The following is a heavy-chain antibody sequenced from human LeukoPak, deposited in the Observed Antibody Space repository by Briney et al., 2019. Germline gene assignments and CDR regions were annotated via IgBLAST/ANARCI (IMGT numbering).Heavy chain of an antibody. CDR3: AREHILTGFDY. V-gene: IGHV3-21*01. CDR1: GFTFSSYS. CDR2: ISSSSSYI. J-gene: IGHJ4*02. Sequence: PGGSLRLSCAASGFTFSSYSMNWVRQAPGKGLEWVSSISSSSSYIYYADSVKGRFTISRGNAKNSLYLQMNSLRAEDTAVYYCAREHILTGFDYWGQGTLVTVSS. D-gene: IGHD3-9*01.